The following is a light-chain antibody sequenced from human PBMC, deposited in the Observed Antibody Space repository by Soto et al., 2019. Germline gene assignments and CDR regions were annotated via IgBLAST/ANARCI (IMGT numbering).Light chain of an antibody. V-gene: IGLV2-14*01. CDR1: SSDVGAYGY. CDR3: SSYTNSSTVV. CDR2: EVS. J-gene: IGLJ2*01. Sequence: QSALTQPASVSVSPGQSITSSCTGTSSDVGAYGYVSWYQQHPGKAPKLMIYEVSYRPSGVSYRFSGSKSGNAASLTISGRQAADAADYYCSSYTNSSTVVFGGGTTVTV.